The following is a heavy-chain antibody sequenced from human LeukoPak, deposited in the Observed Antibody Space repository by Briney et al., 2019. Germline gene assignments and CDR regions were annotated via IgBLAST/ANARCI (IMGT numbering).Heavy chain of an antibody. CDR1: GYTFTSYD. Sequence: ASVKVSCKASGYTFTSYDINWVRQAPGQGLEWMGWINPNSGGTNYAQKFQGRVTMTRDTSISTAYMELSRLRSDDTAVYYCARVDVGYSYGLYFDYWGQGTLVTVSS. CDR3: ARVDVGYSYGLYFDY. CDR2: INPNSGGT. V-gene: IGHV1-2*02. J-gene: IGHJ4*02. D-gene: IGHD5-18*01.